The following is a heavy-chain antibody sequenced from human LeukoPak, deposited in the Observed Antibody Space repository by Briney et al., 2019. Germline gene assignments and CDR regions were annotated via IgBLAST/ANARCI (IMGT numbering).Heavy chain of an antibody. D-gene: IGHD3-22*01. Sequence: GSVKVSCKASGYTFTSYDINWVRQATGQGLEWMGWMNPNSGNTGYAQKFQGRVTITRNTSISTAYMELSSLRSGDTAVYYCARDYYDSSGYYYYYYYMDVWGKGTTVTVSS. CDR3: ARDYYDSSGYYYYYYYMDV. J-gene: IGHJ6*03. V-gene: IGHV1-8*03. CDR1: GYTFTSYD. CDR2: MNPNSGNT.